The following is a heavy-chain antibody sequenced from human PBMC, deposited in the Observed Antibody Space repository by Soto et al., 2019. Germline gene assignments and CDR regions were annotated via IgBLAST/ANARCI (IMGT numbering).Heavy chain of an antibody. V-gene: IGHV4-31*03. Sequence: QVQLQESGPGLVKPSQTLSLTCTVSGGSISSGGYYWSWIRQHPGKGLEWIGYIYYSGSTYYNPSLKSRVTISIDTSKNQFSLKLSSVTAADTAVYYCARGSQQLGGVCWDYFDYWGQGTLVTVSS. D-gene: IGHD6-13*01. CDR3: ARGSQQLGGVCWDYFDY. J-gene: IGHJ4*02. CDR1: GGSISSGGYY. CDR2: IYYSGST.